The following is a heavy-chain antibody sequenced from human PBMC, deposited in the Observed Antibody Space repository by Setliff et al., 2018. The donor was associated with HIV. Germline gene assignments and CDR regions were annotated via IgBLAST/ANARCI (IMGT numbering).Heavy chain of an antibody. J-gene: IGHJ6*02. CDR3: AGGTAMVTPYYYYGMDV. CDR1: GDSINSGTYY. Sequence: SETLSLTCTVSGDSINSGTYYWSWIRQPAGKGLEWIGSIYYSGSTYYNPSLKSRVTISVDTSKNQFSLKLSSVTAADTAVYYCAGGTAMVTPYYYYGMDVWGQGTTVTVSS. V-gene: IGHV4-39*07. D-gene: IGHD5-18*01. CDR2: IYYSGST.